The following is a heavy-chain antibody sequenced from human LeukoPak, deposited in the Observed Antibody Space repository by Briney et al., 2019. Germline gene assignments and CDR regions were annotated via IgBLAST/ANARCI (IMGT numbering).Heavy chain of an antibody. D-gene: IGHD4-11*01. CDR3: AREPSTVTKTLFLRY. V-gene: IGHV3-30*04. CDR1: GFTFSSYT. Sequence: GGSLRLSCAASGFTFSSYTMHWVRQAPGQGLEWVAVISYDGSNKYYADSVKGRFTISRDNSKNTLYLQMNSLRPEDTAVYYCAREPSTVTKTLFLRYWGQGTLVTVSS. J-gene: IGHJ4*02. CDR2: ISYDGSNK.